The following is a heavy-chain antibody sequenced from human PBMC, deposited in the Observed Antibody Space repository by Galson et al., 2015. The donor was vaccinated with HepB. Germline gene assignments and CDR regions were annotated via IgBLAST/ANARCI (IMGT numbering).Heavy chain of an antibody. V-gene: IGHV3-15*01. CDR3: TTGHLGYCSSTSCYGGDY. Sequence: SLRLSCAASGFTFSNAWMSWVRQAPGKGLEWVGRIKSKTDGGTTDYAAPVKGRFTISGDDSKNTLYLQMNSLKTEDTAVYYCTTGHLGYCSSTSCYGGDYWGQGTLVTVSS. J-gene: IGHJ4*02. CDR2: IKSKTDGGTT. CDR1: GFTFSNAW. D-gene: IGHD2-2*01.